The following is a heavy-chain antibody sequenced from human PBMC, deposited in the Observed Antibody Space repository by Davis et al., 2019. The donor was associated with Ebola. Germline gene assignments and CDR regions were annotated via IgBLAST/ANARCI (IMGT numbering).Heavy chain of an antibody. J-gene: IGHJ4*02. Sequence: GESLKISCAASGFTFSRYWMSWVRQAPGKGLEWVANIKQDGSEKYYVDSVKGRFTISRDNAKNSLYLQMNSLRAEDTAVYYCAREGRYCSGGSCYLPMIWGQGTLVTVSS. CDR3: AREGRYCSGGSCYLPMI. CDR1: GFTFSRYW. CDR2: IKQDGSEK. D-gene: IGHD2-15*01. V-gene: IGHV3-7*03.